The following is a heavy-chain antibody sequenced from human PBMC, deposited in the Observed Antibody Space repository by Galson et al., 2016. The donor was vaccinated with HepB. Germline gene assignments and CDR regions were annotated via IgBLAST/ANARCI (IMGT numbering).Heavy chain of an antibody. J-gene: IGHJ6*02. Sequence: SVKVSCKASGYTSITYGFSWVRQAPGQGLEWVGFISGCNGDTKYAQKVQGRVTMTTDTSTRTAYMELRSLRSDDTAGHYFGATPKTRYGMDVWGQGTTVTVSS. CDR3: GATPKTRYGMDV. CDR2: ISGCNGDT. CDR1: GYTSITYG. V-gene: IGHV1-18*01. D-gene: IGHD1-1*01.